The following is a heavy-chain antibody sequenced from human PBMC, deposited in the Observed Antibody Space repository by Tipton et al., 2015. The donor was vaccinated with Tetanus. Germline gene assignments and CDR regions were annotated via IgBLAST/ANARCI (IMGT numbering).Heavy chain of an antibody. Sequence: TLSLTCTVSGDSISRGGYFWDWIRPPPGKGPGGGGYIYYSGDTFYKTPLKRRVSMSVDTSKNQISLYLTSVTAADTGVYFCARDQGGGRVVRLNWLDPWGQGTLVTVSS. V-gene: IGHV4-31*03. J-gene: IGHJ5*02. CDR2: IYYSGDT. CDR1: GDSISRGGYF. D-gene: IGHD6-6*01. CDR3: ARDQGGGRVVRLNWLDP.